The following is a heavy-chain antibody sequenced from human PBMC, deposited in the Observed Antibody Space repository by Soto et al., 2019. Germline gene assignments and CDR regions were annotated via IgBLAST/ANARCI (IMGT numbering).Heavy chain of an antibody. D-gene: IGHD3-10*01. CDR3: TRGYGSGRLVADY. V-gene: IGHV3-73*01. CDR2: IRSKANSYAK. J-gene: IGHJ4*02. Sequence: EVQLVESGGGLVQPGGSLKLSCAASGFTFSGSAMHWVRQASGKGLEWVGRIRSKANSYAKAYAASVKGRFTISRDDSKNPAYLQMNSLKTEDTAVYYCTRGYGSGRLVADYWGQGTLVNVSS. CDR1: GFTFSGSA.